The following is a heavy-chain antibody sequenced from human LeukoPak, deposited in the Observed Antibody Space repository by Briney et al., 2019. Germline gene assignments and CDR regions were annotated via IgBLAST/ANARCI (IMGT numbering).Heavy chain of an antibody. V-gene: IGHV3-48*03. CDR1: GSTFSSYE. D-gene: IGHD2-2*01. J-gene: IGHJ5*02. CDR3: AREVYCSSTSCYGSWFDP. Sequence: GGSLRLSCAASGSTFSSYEMNWVRQAPGKGLEWVSYISSSGSTIHYADSVKGRFTISRDNAKNSLNLQMNSLRAEDTAVYYCAREVYCSSTSCYGSWFDPWGQGTLVTVSS. CDR2: ISSSGSTI.